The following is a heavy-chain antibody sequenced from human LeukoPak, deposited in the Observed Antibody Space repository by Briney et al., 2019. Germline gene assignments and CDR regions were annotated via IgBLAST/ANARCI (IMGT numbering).Heavy chain of an antibody. J-gene: IGHJ4*02. CDR3: AKEQTTGTAADPYFDY. D-gene: IGHD6-13*01. Sequence: GRSLRLSCAASGFTFDDYAMHWVRQAPGKGLEWVSGISWNSGSIGYADSVKGRFTISRDNAKNSLYLQMNSLRAEDTALYYCAKEQTTGTAADPYFDYWGQGTLVTVSS. V-gene: IGHV3-9*01. CDR1: GFTFDDYA. CDR2: ISWNSGSI.